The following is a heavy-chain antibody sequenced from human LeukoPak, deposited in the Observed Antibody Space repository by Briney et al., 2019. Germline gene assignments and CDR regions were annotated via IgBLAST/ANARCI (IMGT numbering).Heavy chain of an antibody. J-gene: IGHJ3*02. CDR1: GFTFRSNE. D-gene: IGHD6-19*01. V-gene: IGHV3-48*03. CDR3: ASGVHYTSGWIDI. Sequence: QPGGSLRLSRAASGFTFRSNEMNWVRQAPGKGLEWLSYISSSGSTIHYVDSVKGRFTISRDNAKNSLFLQMNSLRAEDTAVYYCASGVHYTSGWIDIWGQGTMVTVSS. CDR2: ISSSGSTI.